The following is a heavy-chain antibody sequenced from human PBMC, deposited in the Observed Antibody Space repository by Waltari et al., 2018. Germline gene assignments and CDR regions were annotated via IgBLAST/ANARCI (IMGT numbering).Heavy chain of an antibody. D-gene: IGHD2-15*01. CDR2: IFERGST. CDR1: GDSLSSSPYY. CDR3: ARHGRVVDVVVVVAATTIDY. J-gene: IGHJ4*02. V-gene: IGHV4-39*01. Sequence: QLQLQESGPGLVKPSETLSLPCTVSGDSLSSSPYYWAWIRQPPGKGLEWIGSIFERGSTYYNPSFYSRVTISVDTSKNQFSLQLSSVTAADTAVYYCARHGRVVDVVVVVAATTIDYWGQGTLVTVSS.